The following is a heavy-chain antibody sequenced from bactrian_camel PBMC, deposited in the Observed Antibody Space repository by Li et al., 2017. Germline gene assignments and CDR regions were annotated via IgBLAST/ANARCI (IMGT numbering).Heavy chain of an antibody. V-gene: IGHV3S55*01. Sequence: QLVESGGGSVQAGGSLRLSCAASGYTYSSVCMAWFREAPGKEREGVAAIDRDGRTMYADSVLGRFTISKDNAENNLYLQMNNLKPDDTAMYYCAGEFLARLPESTRLTSFPYNYWGQGTQVTVS. D-gene: IGHD1*01. J-gene: IGHJ4*01. CDR1: GYTYSSVC. CDR3: AGEFLARLPESTRLTSFPYNY. CDR2: IDRDGRT.